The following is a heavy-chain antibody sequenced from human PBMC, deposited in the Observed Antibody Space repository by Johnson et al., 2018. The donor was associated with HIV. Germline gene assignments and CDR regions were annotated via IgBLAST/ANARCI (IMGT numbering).Heavy chain of an antibody. CDR2: ISGSGGST. D-gene: IGHD3-22*01. J-gene: IGHJ3*02. CDR3: AKDQASGYYCDAFDI. V-gene: IGHV3-23*01. CDR1: YA. Sequence: YAMSWVRQAPGKGLEWVSAISGSGGSTYYADSVKGRFTISRDNSKNTLYLQMNSLRAEDTAVYYCAKDQASGYYCDAFDIWGQGTMVTVSS.